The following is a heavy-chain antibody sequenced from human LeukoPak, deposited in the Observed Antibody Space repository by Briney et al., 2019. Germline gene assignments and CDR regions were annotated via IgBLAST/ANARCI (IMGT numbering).Heavy chain of an antibody. CDR2: MTGSGMST. CDR1: GFNYGSYV. V-gene: IGHV3-23*01. CDR3: AKGAVVIKFLLDS. D-gene: IGHD4-23*01. Sequence: GGPLRLSCAASGFNYGSYVMSWVRQAPGKGLEWVSSMTGSGMSTYYADSVKGRFTISRDNSKNMLYLQMNSLRAEDTAVYYCAKGAVVIKFLLDSWGQGTLVTVSS. J-gene: IGHJ4*02.